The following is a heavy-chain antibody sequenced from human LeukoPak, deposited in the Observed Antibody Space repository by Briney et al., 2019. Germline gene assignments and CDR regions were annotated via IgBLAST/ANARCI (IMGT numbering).Heavy chain of an antibody. CDR3: ARVRYSSGGLKYYYYMDV. J-gene: IGHJ6*03. CDR1: GGSISSGGYY. V-gene: IGHV4-31*03. Sequence: SQTLSLTCTVSGGSISSGGYYWSWIRQHPGKGLEWIGYIYYSGSTYYNPSLKSRVTISVDTSKNQFSLKLSSVPAADTAVYYCARVRYSSGGLKYYYYMDVWGKGTTVTVSS. CDR2: IYYSGST. D-gene: IGHD5-18*01.